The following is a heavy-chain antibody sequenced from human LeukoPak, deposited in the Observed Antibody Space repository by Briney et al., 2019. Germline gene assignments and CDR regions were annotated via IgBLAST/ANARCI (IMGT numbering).Heavy chain of an antibody. J-gene: IGHJ4*02. D-gene: IGHD6-19*01. V-gene: IGHV3-30*02. CDR1: GFTFSSYG. CDR3: AKGGSGSGWYRYFDY. CDR2: IRYDGSNK. Sequence: GGSLRLSCAASGFTFSSYGMHWVRQAPGKGLEWVAFIRYDGSNKYYADSVKGRFTISRDNSKNTLYLQMNSLRAEDTAVYYCAKGGSGSGWYRYFDYWGQGTLVTVSS.